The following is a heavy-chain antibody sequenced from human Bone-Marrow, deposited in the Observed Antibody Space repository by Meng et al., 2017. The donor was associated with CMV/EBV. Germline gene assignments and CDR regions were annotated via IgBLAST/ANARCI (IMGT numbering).Heavy chain of an antibody. CDR3: ARLPGYCSSTSCYRYYYYYGMDV. Sequence: ASVKVSCKASGYTFTSYDINWVRQAPGQGLEWMGWISAYNGNTNYAQKLQGRVTMTTDTSTSTAYMELRSLRSDDTAVYYCARLPGYCSSTSCYRYYYYYGMDVWGQGNTVNVAS. CDR1: GYTFTSYD. CDR2: ISAYNGNT. D-gene: IGHD2-2*01. V-gene: IGHV1-18*01. J-gene: IGHJ6*02.